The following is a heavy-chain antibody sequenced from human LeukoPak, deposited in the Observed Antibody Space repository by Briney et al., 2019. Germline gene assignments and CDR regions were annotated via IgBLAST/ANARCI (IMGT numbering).Heavy chain of an antibody. CDR2: IHYDGSNE. CDR3: AKDLSSNWCEGFDY. Sequence: QSGGSLRLSCAASGFTFSTYGMHWVRQAPGKGLEWVAFIHYDGSNEYYGDSVKGRFTISRDNSKNTLYLQMNSLRAEDTAVYYCAKDLSSNWCEGFDYWGQGILVTVSS. D-gene: IGHD6-13*01. J-gene: IGHJ4*02. V-gene: IGHV3-30*02. CDR1: GFTFSTYG.